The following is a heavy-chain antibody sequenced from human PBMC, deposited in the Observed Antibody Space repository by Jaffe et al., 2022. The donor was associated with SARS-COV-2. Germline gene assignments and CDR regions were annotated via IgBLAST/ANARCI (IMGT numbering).Heavy chain of an antibody. D-gene: IGHD2-2*01. J-gene: IGHJ6*03. V-gene: IGHV1-8*01. Sequence: QVQLVQSGAEVKKPGASVKVSCKASGYTFTSYDINWVRQATGQGLEWMGWMNPNSGNTGYAQKFQGRVTMTRNTSISTAYMELSSLRSEDTAVYYCARGQEVVPAAISYYYYYMDVWGKGTTVTVSS. CDR1: GYTFTSYD. CDR2: MNPNSGNT. CDR3: ARGQEVVPAAISYYYYYMDV.